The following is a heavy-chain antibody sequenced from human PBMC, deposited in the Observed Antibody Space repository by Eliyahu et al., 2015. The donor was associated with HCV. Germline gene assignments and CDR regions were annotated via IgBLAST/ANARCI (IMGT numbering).Heavy chain of an antibody. CDR1: GFTFSPHN. Sequence: EVQLVESGGGLVQPGGSLRLSCXASGFTFSPHNMNWVRQAPGKGLGWVSYISSSSDVIYYADSVKGRFTISRDNAKNSLYLQMNSLRDEDTAVYYCARVPISTSGTNFDFWGQGTLVTVSS. CDR2: ISSSSDVI. CDR3: ARVPISTSGTNFDF. J-gene: IGHJ4*02. V-gene: IGHV3-48*02. D-gene: IGHD6-13*01.